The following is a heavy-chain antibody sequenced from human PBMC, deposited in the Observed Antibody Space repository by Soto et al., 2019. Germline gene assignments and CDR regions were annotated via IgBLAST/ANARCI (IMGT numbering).Heavy chain of an antibody. CDR1: GFTFSSHW. J-gene: IGHJ4*02. CDR2: INSDGSST. V-gene: IGHV3-74*01. CDR3: VRGAPCDY. Sequence: EVQLVESGGGLVQPGGSLRLSCAASGFTFSSHWMHWVRQVPGRGLVWVSRINSDGSSTAYADSVKGRFTISRDNAKNTLYLQMDSLRAEDTAVYSCVRGAPCDYWGRGTLVTVSS.